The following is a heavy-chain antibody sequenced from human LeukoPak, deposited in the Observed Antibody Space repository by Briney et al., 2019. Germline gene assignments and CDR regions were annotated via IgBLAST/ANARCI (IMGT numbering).Heavy chain of an antibody. J-gene: IGHJ4*02. CDR3: ARGRDRYSSSWFPFDY. CDR1: GFTFSDYY. CDR2: ISSSGSTI. Sequence: PGGSLRLSCAASGFTFSDYYMSWIRQAPGKGLEWVSYISSSGSTIYYADSVKGRFTISRDNAKNSLYLQMNSLRAADTAVYYCARGRDRYSSSWFPFDYWGQGTLVTVSS. D-gene: IGHD6-13*01. V-gene: IGHV3-11*04.